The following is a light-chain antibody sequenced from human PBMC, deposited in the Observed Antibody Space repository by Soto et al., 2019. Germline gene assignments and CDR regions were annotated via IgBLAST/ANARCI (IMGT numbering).Light chain of an antibody. CDR3: QQYNNWTWT. V-gene: IGKV3-15*01. J-gene: IGKJ1*01. Sequence: EIVMTQSPATLSVSPGGRATLSCRASQSISDTLAWYQQKPGQAPRLLIHGASTRATGFPARFSGSGSGTDFTLTISSLQSEDFAVYYCQQYNNWTWTFGQGIKVDIK. CDR1: QSISDT. CDR2: GAS.